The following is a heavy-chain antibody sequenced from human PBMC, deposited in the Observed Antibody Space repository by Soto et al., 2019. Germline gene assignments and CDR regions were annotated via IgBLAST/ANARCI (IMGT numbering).Heavy chain of an antibody. Sequence: GGSLRLSCAASGFTFSNYAMTWVRQAPGKGLEWVSAISRNGTNTYYADSVKGRFTISRDNSKNTLYLQMSSLRAEDTDVYYCAKFESTAPPFDYWGQGSLVTVSS. D-gene: IGHD2-8*02. CDR1: GFTFSNYA. J-gene: IGHJ4*02. CDR2: ISRNGTNT. V-gene: IGHV3-23*01. CDR3: AKFESTAPPFDY.